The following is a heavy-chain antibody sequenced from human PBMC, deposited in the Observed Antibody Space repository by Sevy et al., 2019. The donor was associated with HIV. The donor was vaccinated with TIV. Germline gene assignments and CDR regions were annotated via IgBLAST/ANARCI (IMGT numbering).Heavy chain of an antibody. CDR1: GFTFSYYW. J-gene: IGHJ4*01. CDR2: ISHDGTSM. V-gene: IGHV3-74*01. CDR3: ARGTSDWNGIDY. D-gene: IGHD1-1*01. Sequence: GGSLRLSCAVSGFTFSYYWMHWVRQVPGKGLVWVSRISHDGTSMIYADSVKGRFTISRDVAKNTLYLQMNSLRDEDTALYFCARGTSDWNGIDYWGQGTLVTVSS.